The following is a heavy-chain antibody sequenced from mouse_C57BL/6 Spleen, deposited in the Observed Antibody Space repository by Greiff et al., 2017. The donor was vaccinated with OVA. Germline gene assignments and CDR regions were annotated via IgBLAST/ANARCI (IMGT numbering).Heavy chain of an antibody. CDR3: ARRDDGPDWYFDV. J-gene: IGHJ1*03. V-gene: IGHV3-1*01. CDR2: ISYSGST. Sequence: EVKVVESGPGMVKPSQSLSLTCTVTGYSITSGYDWHWIRHFPGNKLEWMGYISYSGSTNYNPSLKSRISITHDTSKNHFFLKLNSVTTEDTATEYCARRDDGPDWYFDVWGTGTTVTVSS. CDR1: GYSITSGYD. D-gene: IGHD2-3*01.